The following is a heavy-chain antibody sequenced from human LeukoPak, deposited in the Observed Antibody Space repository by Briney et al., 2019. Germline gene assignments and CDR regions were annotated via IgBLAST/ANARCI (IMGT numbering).Heavy chain of an antibody. CDR2: LSGSGGST. V-gene: IGHV3-23*01. Sequence: PGGSLRLSCAASGFSFSSYAMSWVRQAPGKGLEWVSGLSGSGGSTYYAESVKGRFTISRDNSKNTLYLQMNSLRAEDTAIYYCVKDYNQQLLRIVDYWGQGTLVTVSS. D-gene: IGHD6-13*01. J-gene: IGHJ4*02. CDR1: GFSFSSYA. CDR3: VKDYNQQLLRIVDY.